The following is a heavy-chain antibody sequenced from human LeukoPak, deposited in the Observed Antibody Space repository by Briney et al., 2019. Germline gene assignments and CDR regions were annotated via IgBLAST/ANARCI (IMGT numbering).Heavy chain of an antibody. D-gene: IGHD5-24*01. Sequence: GGSLRLSCAASGFTFSSYSMNLVRQAPGKGLEWVSSISSSSSYIYYADSVKGRFTISRDNAKNSLYLQMNSLRAEDTAVYYCARGDGSYQYYFDYWGQGTLVTVSS. CDR3: ARGDGSYQYYFDY. V-gene: IGHV3-21*01. J-gene: IGHJ4*02. CDR1: GFTFSSYS. CDR2: ISSSSSYI.